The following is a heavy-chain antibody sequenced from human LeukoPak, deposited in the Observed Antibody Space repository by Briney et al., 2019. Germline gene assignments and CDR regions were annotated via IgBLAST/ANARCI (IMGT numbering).Heavy chain of an antibody. CDR3: ARENPPRWFDP. CDR2: ISSDSSYI. V-gene: IGHV3-21*01. D-gene: IGHD1-14*01. J-gene: IGHJ5*02. CDR1: GFTFNNYN. Sequence: PGRSLSLSCAASGFTFNNYNINWFRQAAGKGLEWVSSISSDSSYIYYADSVEGRFTVSRDSAKSSLYLQMNSLRAEDTAVYYCARENPPRWFDPWGQGALVTVSS.